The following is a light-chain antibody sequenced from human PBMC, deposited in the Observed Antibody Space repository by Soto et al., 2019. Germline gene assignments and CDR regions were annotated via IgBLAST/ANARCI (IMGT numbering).Light chain of an antibody. J-gene: IGLJ2*01. Sequence: QSALTQPASVSGSPGQSITISCSGTSSDVGGYNYVSWYQHHPGKAPQLMIYDVSNRPSGVSNRFSGSKSGNTASLTISGLQAEDEAAYYCSSYTSSNTLVVFGGGTQLTVL. CDR2: DVS. CDR1: SSDVGGYNY. CDR3: SSYTSSNTLVV. V-gene: IGLV2-14*03.